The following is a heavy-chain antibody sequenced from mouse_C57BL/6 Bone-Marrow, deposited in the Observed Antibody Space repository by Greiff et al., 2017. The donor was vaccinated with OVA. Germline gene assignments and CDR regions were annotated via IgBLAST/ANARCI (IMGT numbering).Heavy chain of an antibody. D-gene: IGHD1-1*01. J-gene: IGHJ3*01. V-gene: IGHV5-4*03. CDR2: ISDGGSYT. CDR1: GFTFSSYA. Sequence: DVMLVESGGGLVKPGGSLKLSCAASGFTFSSYAMSWVRQTPEKRLEWVATISDGGSYTYYPDNVKGRFTISRDNAKNNLYLQMSHLKSEDTAMYYCARGRFTTVVEGFAYCGQGTLVTVSA. CDR3: ARGRFTTVVEGFAY.